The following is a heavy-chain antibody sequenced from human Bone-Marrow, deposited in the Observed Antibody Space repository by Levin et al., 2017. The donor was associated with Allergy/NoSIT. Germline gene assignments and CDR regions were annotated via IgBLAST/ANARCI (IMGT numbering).Heavy chain of an antibody. CDR1: GGTFSSYT. V-gene: IGHV1-69*02. CDR3: ASVSGADAIGHFDY. Sequence: SVKVSCKASGGTFSSYTISWVRQAPGQGLEWMGRIIPILGIANYAQKFQGRVTITADKSTSTAYMELSSLRSEDTAVYYCASVSGADAIGHFDYWGQGTLVTVSS. J-gene: IGHJ4*02. CDR2: IIPILGIA. D-gene: IGHD1-26*01.